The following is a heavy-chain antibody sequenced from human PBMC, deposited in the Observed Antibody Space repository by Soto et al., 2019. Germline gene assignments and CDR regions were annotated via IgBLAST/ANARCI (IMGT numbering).Heavy chain of an antibody. CDR2: IYYSGST. J-gene: IGHJ4*02. D-gene: IGHD4-4*01. Sequence: PSETLSLTCTVSGGSISSGGYYWSWIRQHPGKGQEWIGYIYYSGSTYYNPSLKSRVTISVDTSKNQFSLKLSSVTAADTAVYYCARGRTLLDYSNYGRVRTTFDYWGQGTLVTVSS. CDR1: GGSISSGGYY. CDR3: ARGRTLLDYSNYGRVRTTFDY. V-gene: IGHV4-31*03.